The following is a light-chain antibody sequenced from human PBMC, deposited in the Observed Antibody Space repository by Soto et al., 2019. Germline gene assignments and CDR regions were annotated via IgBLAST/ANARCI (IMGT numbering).Light chain of an antibody. CDR2: DVS. J-gene: IGLJ1*01. CDR3: SSYTTSNPGQKV. Sequence: QSALTQPASVSGSPGQSITISCTGTSSDVGGYNYVSWYQHHPGKAPKLLIYDVSNRPSGVSNRFSGSKSDNTASLTISGLQPEEEADYDPSSYTTSNPGQKVFGPGTKVPVL. CDR1: SSDVGGYNY. V-gene: IGLV2-14*03.